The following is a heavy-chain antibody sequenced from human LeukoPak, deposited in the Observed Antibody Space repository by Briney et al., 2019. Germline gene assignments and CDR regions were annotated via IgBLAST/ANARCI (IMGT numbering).Heavy chain of an antibody. CDR2: INTNTGNP. D-gene: IGHD3-22*01. CDR1: GYTFTRYA. V-gene: IGHV7-4-1*02. Sequence: ASVKVSCKASGYTFTRYAINWVRQAPGQGLEWMGWINTNTGNPTYAQGFTGRFVFSLDTSSNTAYLQISSLKADDTAIYYCAREVYSSGYYDDYWGQGTLVTVSP. CDR3: AREVYSSGYYDDY. J-gene: IGHJ4*02.